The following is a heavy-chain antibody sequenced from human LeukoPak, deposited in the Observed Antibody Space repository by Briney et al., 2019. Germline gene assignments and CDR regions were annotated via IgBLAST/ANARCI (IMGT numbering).Heavy chain of an antibody. CDR1: GGSVGSSDSY. J-gene: IGHJ4*02. CDR3: ARRGLVVIPV. Sequence: SETPSLTCTVSGGSVGSSDSYWVWVPQPPGKGLEWVGSIYYGGTTHYSPSLNSRLTISADTSRNQFSLSLTSVTAADTAVYFCARRGLVVIPVWGQGTLVTVSS. CDR2: IYYGGTT. D-gene: IGHD2-21*01. V-gene: IGHV4-39*01.